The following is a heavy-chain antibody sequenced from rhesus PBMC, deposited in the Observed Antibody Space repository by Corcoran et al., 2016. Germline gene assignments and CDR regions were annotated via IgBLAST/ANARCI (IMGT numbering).Heavy chain of an antibody. J-gene: IGHJ4*01. Sequence: QVQLQESGPGLVKPSETLSLTCAVSGGSISDDYYWSWMRQPPGKGREWIGYIYGSGGGTNYNPSLKSRVIISIDTSKNQFSLKLSSVTAADTAVYYCARVDTAGTGWDYWGQGVLVTVSS. CDR2: IYGSGGGT. D-gene: IGHD5-24*01. CDR1: GGSISDDYY. CDR3: ARVDTAGTGWDY. V-gene: IGHV4-106*01.